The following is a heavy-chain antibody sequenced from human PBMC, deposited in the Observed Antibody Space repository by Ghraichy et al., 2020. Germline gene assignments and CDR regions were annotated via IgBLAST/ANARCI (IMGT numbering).Heavy chain of an antibody. D-gene: IGHD1-7*01. V-gene: IGHV3-33*01. J-gene: IGHJ4*02. Sequence: GESLNISCAASGFTFRDYGMHWVRRTPDRGLEWVAVLWRAASLEYYADSVKGRFTISRDNSNDTLFLHMDRLRVEDTAIYYCVRDLKADVGTKVGPFDHWGQGTLVRVSP. CDR3: VRDLKADVGTKVGPFDH. CDR2: LWRAASLE. CDR1: GFTFRDYG.